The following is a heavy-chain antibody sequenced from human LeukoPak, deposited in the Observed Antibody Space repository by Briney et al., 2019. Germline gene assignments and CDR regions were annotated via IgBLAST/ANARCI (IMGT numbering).Heavy chain of an antibody. CDR3: ARGRRELRYGPDY. V-gene: IGHV3-23*01. D-gene: IGHD3-9*01. J-gene: IGHJ4*02. CDR1: GFTFSSYA. Sequence: GGSLRLSCAASGFTFSSYAMSWVRQAPGKGLEWVSAISGTVGRTYYADSVKGRFTISRDNSKNTLYLQMNSLRAEDTAVYYCARGRRELRYGPDYWGQGTLVTVSS. CDR2: ISGTVGRT.